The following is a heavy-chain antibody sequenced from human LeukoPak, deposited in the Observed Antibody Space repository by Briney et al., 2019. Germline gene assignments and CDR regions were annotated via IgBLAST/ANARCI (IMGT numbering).Heavy chain of an antibody. CDR3: ARLGGSFHYYYYMDV. CDR2: IIPIFGTA. V-gene: IGHV1-69*05. CDR1: GGTFSSYA. J-gene: IGHJ6*03. D-gene: IGHD1-26*01. Sequence: SVKVSCKASGGTFSSYAISWVRQAPGQGLEWMGRIIPIFGTANYAQKFQGRVTITTDESTSTAYMELSSLRSEDTAVYYCARLGGSFHYYYYMDVWGKGTTVTVSS.